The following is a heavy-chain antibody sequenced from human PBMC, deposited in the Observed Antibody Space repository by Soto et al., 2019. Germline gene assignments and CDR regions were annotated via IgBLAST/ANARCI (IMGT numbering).Heavy chain of an antibody. V-gene: IGHV4-31*03. CDR2: IYYSGST. J-gene: IGHJ4*02. D-gene: IGHD5-12*01. Sequence: QVQLQESGPGLVKPSQTLSLTCTVSGGSISSGGYYWSWIRQHPGKGLEWIGYIYYSGSTYYNPSLKSRVTIPVDTSKNQFSLKLSSVTAADTAVYYCARDGEGGWLRLKSRFDYWGQGTLVTVSS. CDR1: GGSISSGGYY. CDR3: ARDGEGGWLRLKSRFDY.